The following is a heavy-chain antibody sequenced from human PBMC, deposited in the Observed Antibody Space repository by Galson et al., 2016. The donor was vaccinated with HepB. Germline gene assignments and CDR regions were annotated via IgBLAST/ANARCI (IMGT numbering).Heavy chain of an antibody. CDR1: GGSISSSNYY. D-gene: IGHD3-10*01. J-gene: IGHJ4*02. V-gene: IGHV4-39*01. Sequence: SETLSLTCNVSGGSISSSNYYGGWIRQPPGMGLEWIGSIYYSGRTYYNPSLRSRVTISVDTSKNQSSLKLSSVTAADTLVYYCATHWDSGSFDLDYWGQGTLVTVSS. CDR3: ATHWDSGSFDLDY. CDR2: IYYSGRT.